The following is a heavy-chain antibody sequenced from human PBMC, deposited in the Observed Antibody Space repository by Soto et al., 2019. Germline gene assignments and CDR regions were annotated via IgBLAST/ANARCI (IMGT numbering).Heavy chain of an antibody. J-gene: IGHJ6*02. Sequence: ASVKGPCKASGYTFTSYYMHWVRQAPGQGLEWMGIINPSGGSTSYAQKFQGRVTMTRDTSTSTVYMELSSLRSEDTAVYYCARERADTALTYYYYGMDVWGQGTTVTVSS. D-gene: IGHD5-18*01. CDR3: ARERADTALTYYYYGMDV. V-gene: IGHV1-46*01. CDR1: GYTFTSYY. CDR2: INPSGGST.